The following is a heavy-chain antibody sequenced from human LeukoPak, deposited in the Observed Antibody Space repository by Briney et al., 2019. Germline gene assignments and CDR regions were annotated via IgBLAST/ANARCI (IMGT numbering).Heavy chain of an antibody. J-gene: IGHJ4*02. CDR3: ARDWPVDTAMAD. Sequence: GGSLRLSCTTSGFNFRAYWMGWVRQAPGKGLEWVAVISYDGSNKYYADSVKGRFTISRDNSKNTLYLQMNSLRAEDTAVYYCARDWPVDTAMADWGQGTLVTVSS. D-gene: IGHD5-18*01. CDR1: GFNFRAYW. V-gene: IGHV3-30*19. CDR2: ISYDGSNK.